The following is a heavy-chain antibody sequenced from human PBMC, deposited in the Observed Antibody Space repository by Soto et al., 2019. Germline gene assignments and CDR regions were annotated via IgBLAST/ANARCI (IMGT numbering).Heavy chain of an antibody. CDR1: GFIFSDFG. V-gene: IGHV3-30*18. D-gene: IGHD5-18*01. CDR3: VKGDLDTAVVNSPDAFDF. Sequence: QVNLVESGGGVVQPGRSLRLSCEASGFIFSDFGMHWVRQAPGKGLEWVAVISYDGNNKYYAQSVQGRFTISRDNSKNTRFLNMDSVRPEDTAVYHCVKGDLDTAVVNSPDAFDFWGPGTMVTVS. J-gene: IGHJ3*01. CDR2: ISYDGNNK.